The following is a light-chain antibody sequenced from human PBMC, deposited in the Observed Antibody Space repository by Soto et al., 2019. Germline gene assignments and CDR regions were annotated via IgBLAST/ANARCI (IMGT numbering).Light chain of an antibody. CDR3: SSYTSTNTLV. CDR1: SSDIGGYTF. J-gene: IGLJ2*01. Sequence: QSVLTQPASVSGSPGQSITISCTGTSSDIGGYTFVSWYQHRPGKAPRLMIHEVSNRPSGVSNRFSGSKSGNTASLTISGLQAEDEAVYYCSSYTSTNTLVFGGGTKLTVL. CDR2: EVS. V-gene: IGLV2-14*01.